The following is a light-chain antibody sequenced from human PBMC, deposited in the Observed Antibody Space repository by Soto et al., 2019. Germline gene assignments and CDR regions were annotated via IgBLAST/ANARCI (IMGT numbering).Light chain of an antibody. CDR1: QTISTY. CDR2: AAS. V-gene: IGKV1-39*01. J-gene: IGKJ2*01. Sequence: DIQMTQSTSSLSASVGDRVTITCRAGQTISTYLNWYQHKPGKAPKLLIYAASSLQSGVPSRFGGSGSGTDFTLTISSLQPEDFATYYCQQSYSTPYTFGQGTKLEI. CDR3: QQSYSTPYT.